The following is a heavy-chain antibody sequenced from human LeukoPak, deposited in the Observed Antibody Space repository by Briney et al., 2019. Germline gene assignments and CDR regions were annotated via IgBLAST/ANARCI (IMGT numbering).Heavy chain of an antibody. CDR3: ARDGALDRYDFWSGSDSRYFDY. D-gene: IGHD3-3*01. Sequence: GASVKVSCKASGYTFTGYYMHWVRQAPGQGLEWMGRINRNSGGTNYAQKFQGRVTMTRDTSISTAYMELSRLRSDDTAVYYCARDGALDRYDFWSGSDSRYFDYWGQGTLVTVSS. V-gene: IGHV1-2*06. CDR2: INRNSGGT. CDR1: GYTFTGYY. J-gene: IGHJ4*02.